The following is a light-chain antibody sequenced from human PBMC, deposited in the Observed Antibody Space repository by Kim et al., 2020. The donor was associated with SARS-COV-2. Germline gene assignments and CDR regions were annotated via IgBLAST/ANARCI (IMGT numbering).Light chain of an antibody. J-gene: IGKJ1*01. CDR3: QQYNSYPRT. V-gene: IGKV1-5*01. CDR1: QSISNW. Sequence: DIQMTQSPSTLSASVGDRVTITCRASQSISNWLAWYQQKPGKAPMLLIYDASPLETGVPSRFSGSGSGTEFTLTISSLQPDDFATYYCQQYNSYPRTFGQGTKVDIK. CDR2: DAS.